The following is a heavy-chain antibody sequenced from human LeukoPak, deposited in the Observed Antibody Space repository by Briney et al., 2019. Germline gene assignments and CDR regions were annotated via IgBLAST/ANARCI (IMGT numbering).Heavy chain of an antibody. D-gene: IGHD3-10*01. CDR2: ISYDGSNK. J-gene: IGHJ4*02. Sequence: PGGSLRLSCAASGFTFSSYGMHWVRQAPGKGLEWVAVISYDGSNKYYADSVKGRFTISRDNSKNTLYLQMNSLRAEDTAVYYCAKDRITMVRGVIPALPYRGQGTLVTVSS. CDR1: GFTFSSYG. CDR3: AKDRITMVRGVIPALPY. V-gene: IGHV3-30*18.